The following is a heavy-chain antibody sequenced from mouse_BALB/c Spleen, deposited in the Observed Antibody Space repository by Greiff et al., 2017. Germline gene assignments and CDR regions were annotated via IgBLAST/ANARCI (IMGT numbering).Heavy chain of an antibody. Sequence: QVQLQQSGPSLVQPSQSLSITCTVSGFSFTSYGVHWVRQSPGKGLEWLGVLWSGGSTDYNAAFMSRLSITKDNSKSQVFFKMNSLQADDTAIYYCAKNRDYDDAMDYWGQGTSVTVSA. D-gene: IGHD2-4*01. J-gene: IGHJ4*01. CDR3: AKNRDYDDAMDY. CDR1: GFSFTSYG. V-gene: IGHV2-5-1*01. CDR2: LWSGGST.